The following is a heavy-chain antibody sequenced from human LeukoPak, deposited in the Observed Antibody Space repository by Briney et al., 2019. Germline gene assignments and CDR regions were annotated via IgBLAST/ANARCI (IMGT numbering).Heavy chain of an antibody. J-gene: IGHJ4*02. CDR1: GFTFSDAW. CDR2: IKSKTDGGTT. D-gene: IGHD1-26*01. CDR3: TTRGGSFSIFDY. Sequence: GGSLRLSCAASGFTFSDAWMSWVRQAPGKGLEWVCRIKSKTDGGTTDYAAPVKGRFTISRDDSKNTLYLQMNSLKTEDTAVYNCTTRGGSFSIFDYWGQGTLVTVSS. V-gene: IGHV3-15*01.